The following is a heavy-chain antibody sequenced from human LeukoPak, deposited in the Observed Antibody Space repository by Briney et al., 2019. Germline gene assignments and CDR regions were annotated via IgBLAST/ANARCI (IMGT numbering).Heavy chain of an antibody. Sequence: SETLSLTCTVSGGSISSYYWSWIRQPPGKGLEWIGYIYHSGSTYFHPSLKSRVTISVDTSKNQFSLKLSSVTAADTAVYYCARDQAAYYDRSGYHYSSTAAAFDIWGQGTVVTVSS. J-gene: IGHJ3*02. CDR2: IYHSGST. CDR1: GGSISSYY. CDR3: ARDQAAYYDRSGYHYSSTAAAFDI. V-gene: IGHV4-59*12. D-gene: IGHD3-22*01.